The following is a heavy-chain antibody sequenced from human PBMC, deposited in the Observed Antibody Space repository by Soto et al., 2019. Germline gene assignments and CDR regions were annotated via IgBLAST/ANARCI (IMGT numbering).Heavy chain of an antibody. CDR2: IYYSGST. CDR1: GGSISSGDYY. V-gene: IGHV4-30-4*01. Sequence: HVQLQETGPGLVKPSQTLSLTCTVSGGSISSGDYYWSWIRQPPGKGLEWIGYIYYSGSTYYNPSLNSRVTRSAETSKHQFSLKLSSVTAADTTVYYCAGDVPATAIHGHYAFDICGQGTMVTVSS. J-gene: IGHJ3*02. D-gene: IGHD2-2*02. CDR3: AGDVPATAIHGHYAFDI.